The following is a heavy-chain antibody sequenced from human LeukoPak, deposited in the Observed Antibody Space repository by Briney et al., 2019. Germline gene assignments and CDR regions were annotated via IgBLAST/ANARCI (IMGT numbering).Heavy chain of an antibody. CDR2: ISNNGGNT. CDR3: AKRASSGHTLDY. D-gene: IGHD3-22*01. V-gene: IGHV3-23*01. J-gene: IGHJ4*02. Sequence: GGSLRLSCAASGFTFNSYALSWVGQAPGEGLEWVSAISNNGGNTYYADSVKGRFTISRDNSKNTLYLQMNSLRAEDTAVYYCAKRASSGHTLDYWGQGNLVTVSS. CDR1: GFTFNSYA.